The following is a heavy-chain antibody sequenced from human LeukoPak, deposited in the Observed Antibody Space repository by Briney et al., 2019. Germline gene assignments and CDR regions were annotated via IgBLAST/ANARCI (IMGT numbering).Heavy chain of an antibody. V-gene: IGHV1-8*01. CDR2: MNPNSGNT. Sequence: ASVKVSCKASGYTFTSYDINWVRQATGQGLEWMGWMNPNSGNTGYAQKFQGRVTMTRNTSISTAYMELSSLRSEDTAVYYCARGPPYYGSGSYKSYYYYGMDVWGQGTTVTVSS. CDR3: ARGPPYYGSGSYKSYYYYGMDV. CDR1: GYTFTSYD. J-gene: IGHJ6*02. D-gene: IGHD3-10*01.